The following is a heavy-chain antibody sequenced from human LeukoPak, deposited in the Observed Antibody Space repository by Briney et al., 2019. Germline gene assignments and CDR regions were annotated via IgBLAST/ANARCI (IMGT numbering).Heavy chain of an antibody. CDR3: ARATWGIIAAAGSNWFDP. CDR1: GGSISSSSYY. J-gene: IGHJ5*02. V-gene: IGHV4-39*07. Sequence: PSETLSLTCTVSGGSISSSSYYWGWIRQPPGKGLEWLGSIYYSGSTYYNPSLKSRVTMSVDTSKNQFSLKLSSVTAADTAVYYCARATWGIIAAAGSNWFDPWGQGTLVTVSS. CDR2: IYYSGST. D-gene: IGHD6-13*01.